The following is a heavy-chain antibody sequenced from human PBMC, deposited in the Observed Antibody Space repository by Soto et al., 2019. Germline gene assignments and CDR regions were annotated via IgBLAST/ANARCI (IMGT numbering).Heavy chain of an antibody. Sequence: GGSLRLSCAASGFTFSSYAMSWVRQAPGKGLEWVSAISGSGGSTYYADSVKGRFTISRDNSKNTLYLQMNSLRAEDTAVYYCAKDSSTTIFGVVTYNWFDPWGQGTLVTVSS. CDR2: ISGSGGST. V-gene: IGHV3-23*01. CDR3: AKDSSTTIFGVVTYNWFDP. J-gene: IGHJ5*02. CDR1: GFTFSSYA. D-gene: IGHD3-3*01.